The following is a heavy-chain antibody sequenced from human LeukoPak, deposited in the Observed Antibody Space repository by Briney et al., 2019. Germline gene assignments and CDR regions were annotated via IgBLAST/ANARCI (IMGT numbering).Heavy chain of an antibody. CDR1: GFTFSSYS. V-gene: IGHV3-21*01. Sequence: GGSLRLSCAASGFTFSSYSMNWVRQAPGKGLEWVSSISSSSSYIYYADSVKGRFTISRDNAKNSLYLQMNSLRAEDTAVYYCARVRVRGVIVMSFDYWGQGTLVTVSS. CDR3: ARVRVRGVIVMSFDY. J-gene: IGHJ4*02. CDR2: ISSSSSYI. D-gene: IGHD3-16*02.